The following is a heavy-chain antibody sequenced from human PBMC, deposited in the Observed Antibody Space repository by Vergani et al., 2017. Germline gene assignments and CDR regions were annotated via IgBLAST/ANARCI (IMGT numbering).Heavy chain of an antibody. D-gene: IGHD3-10*01. CDR2: ISSNGGST. V-gene: IGHV3-64*01. CDR3: AKDMRNPVMVRGVIHRPALSVSGAFDI. J-gene: IGHJ3*02. CDR1: GFTFSSYA. Sequence: EVQLVESGGGLVQPGGSLRLSCAASGFTFSSYAMHWVRQAPGKGLEYVSAISSNGGSTYYANSVKGRFTISRDNAKNSLYLQMNSLRAEDTAVYYCAKDMRNPVMVRGVIHRPALSVSGAFDIWGQGTMVTVSS.